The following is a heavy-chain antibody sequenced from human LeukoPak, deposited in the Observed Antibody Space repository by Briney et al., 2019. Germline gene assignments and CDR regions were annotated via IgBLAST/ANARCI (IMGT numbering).Heavy chain of an antibody. CDR3: ARAYSALGAFDI. CDR2: ISSGTTTYI. V-gene: IGHV3-21*01. Sequence: PGGSLRLSCAASGFTFSSYRMHWVRQAPGKGLEWVSSISSGTTTYIYYADSVKGRFTISRDNAKSSLYLQMNSLRAEDTAVYYCARAYSALGAFDIWGQGTVVTVSS. D-gene: IGHD5-12*01. J-gene: IGHJ3*02. CDR1: GFTFSSYR.